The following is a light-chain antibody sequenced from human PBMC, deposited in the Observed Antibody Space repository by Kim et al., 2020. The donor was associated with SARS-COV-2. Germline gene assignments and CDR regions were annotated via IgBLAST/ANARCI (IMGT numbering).Light chain of an antibody. CDR3: QQYRSSPVT. CDR2: GAS. Sequence: EIVLTQSPGTLSLSPGERATLSCRASQSVSSSYLAWYQQKPGQAPRLLIYGASSRATGIPDRFSGSGSGTDFTLTISRLEPEDFAVYYCQQYRSSPVTFGGGTKVDFK. J-gene: IGKJ4*01. V-gene: IGKV3-20*01. CDR1: QSVSSSY.